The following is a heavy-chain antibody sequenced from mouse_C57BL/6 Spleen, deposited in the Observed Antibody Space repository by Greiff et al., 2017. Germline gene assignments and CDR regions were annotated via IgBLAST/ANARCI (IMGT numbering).Heavy chain of an antibody. CDR1: GYTFTSYR. D-gene: IGHD2-10*01. CDR3: AHTYDGNRGLAY. J-gene: IGHJ3*01. Sequence: VQLQQSGAELARPGASVKMSCKASGYTFTSYRMHWVKQRPGPGLEWIGNINPSSGSTKYNQKFKDKATVTADKSSSTAYMQLSSLTSEYSEAYDCAHTYDGNRGLAYWGQGALVTVSA. CDR2: INPSSGST. V-gene: IGHV1-4*01.